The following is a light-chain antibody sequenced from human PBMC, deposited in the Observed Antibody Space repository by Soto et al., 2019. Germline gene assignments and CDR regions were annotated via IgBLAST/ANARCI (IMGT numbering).Light chain of an antibody. CDR1: QSVSNTF. V-gene: IGKV3-20*01. J-gene: IGKJ3*01. Sequence: EIVLTQSPGTLSLSPGERATLSCRASQSVSNTFLAWFQQKPGQVPRLLLYGASSRATGIPDRFGGSVSGTDFTLTISRLEPEDFAVYYCHQYYSSPHTFGPGTRVDIK. CDR2: GAS. CDR3: HQYYSSPHT.